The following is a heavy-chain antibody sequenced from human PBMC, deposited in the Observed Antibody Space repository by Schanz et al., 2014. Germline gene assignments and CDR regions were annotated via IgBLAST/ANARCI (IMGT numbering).Heavy chain of an antibody. D-gene: IGHD1-26*01. CDR1: GFTFSYYG. CDR2: IQGGASAGTT. Sequence: EVQLVESGGGLVQPGGSLRLSCAASGFTFSYYGMTWVRQAPGKGLEWLGRIQGGASAGTTDYAAPVKGRFTISRDDSKNTMYLQMNSLKTEDTAVYYCKWELHVYYGMDVWGQGTAVTVSS. V-gene: IGHV3-15*01. J-gene: IGHJ6*02. CDR3: KWELHVYYGMDV.